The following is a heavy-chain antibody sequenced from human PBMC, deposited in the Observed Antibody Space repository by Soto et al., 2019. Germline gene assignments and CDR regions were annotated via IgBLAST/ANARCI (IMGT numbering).Heavy chain of an antibody. CDR1: GYTFPGYY. D-gene: IGHD5-12*01. CDR3: ARAEVANQYYFDY. J-gene: IGHJ4*02. CDR2: IIPIFGTA. Sequence: SVKVSCKASGYTFPGYYMHWVRQAPGQGLEWMGGIIPIFGTANYAQKFQGRVTITADESTSTAYMELSSLRSEDTAVYYCARAEVANQYYFDYWGQGTLVTVSS. V-gene: IGHV1-69*13.